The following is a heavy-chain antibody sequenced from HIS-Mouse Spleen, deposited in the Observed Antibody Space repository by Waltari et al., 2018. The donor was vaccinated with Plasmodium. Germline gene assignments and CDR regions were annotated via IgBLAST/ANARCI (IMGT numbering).Heavy chain of an antibody. CDR2: ISGSSGST. V-gene: IGHV3-23*01. D-gene: IGHD7-27*01. CDR1: GFTFSRYA. Sequence: EVQLLESGGGLVQPGGYLRLSCAASGFTFSRYAMSWVRQAPGMGLGWVSAISGSSGSTYSAAAVKGRFTISRDNSKNTLYLQVNSRRAEDSAVYYCAKSSKGTGDLWDYWSQGTLVTVSS. J-gene: IGHJ4*02. CDR3: AKSSKGTGDLWDY.